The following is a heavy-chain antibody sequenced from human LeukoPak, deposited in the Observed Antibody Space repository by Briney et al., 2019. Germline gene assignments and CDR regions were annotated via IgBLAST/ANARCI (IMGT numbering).Heavy chain of an antibody. CDR2: SYTSGIT. CDR3: ATDSGSSPFDY. CDR1: GRSISSGSDY. D-gene: IGHD1-26*01. J-gene: IGHJ4*02. V-gene: IGHV4-61*02. Sequence: PSETLSLTCTVSGRSISSGSDYWSWIPQPGGKGLEWIGRSYTSGITNYSPSLKSRVTISVDTSKNQFSLKLSSVTAADTAVYYCATDSGSSPFDYWGQGTLVTVSS.